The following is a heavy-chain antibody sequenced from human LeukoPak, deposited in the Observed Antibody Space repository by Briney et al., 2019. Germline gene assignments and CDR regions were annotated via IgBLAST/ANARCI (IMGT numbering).Heavy chain of an antibody. CDR2: INPNSGGP. J-gene: IGHJ6*02. Sequence: AASLKVSCKASGYTFSSYSMHCVRQAPGQRLWCLGWINPNSGGPNSAQKFRGRVTMTRDTSISTVYIDLSRLTSDDTAVYYCARDRYSSSWYGMDVWGQGTTVTVSS. CDR1: GYTFSSYS. V-gene: IGHV1-2*02. CDR3: ARDRYSSSWYGMDV. D-gene: IGHD6-13*01.